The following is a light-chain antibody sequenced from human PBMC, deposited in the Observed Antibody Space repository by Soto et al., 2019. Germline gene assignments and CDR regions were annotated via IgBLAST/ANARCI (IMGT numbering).Light chain of an antibody. V-gene: IGKV3-20*01. Sequence: EIVLTQSPGTLSLSPGERATLSCRASQSVSSSYLAWYQQKPGQAPRLLIFGASRTATAIPDRFSGSGSGTDFTLTISRLEPEDFVVYYCQQYGSSPLTFGQGTKVEIK. CDR2: GAS. CDR1: QSVSSSY. CDR3: QQYGSSPLT. J-gene: IGKJ1*01.